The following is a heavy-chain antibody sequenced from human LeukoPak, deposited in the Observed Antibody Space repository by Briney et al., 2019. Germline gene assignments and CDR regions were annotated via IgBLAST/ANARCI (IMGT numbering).Heavy chain of an antibody. V-gene: IGHV4-39*07. CDR3: ARSLNYYDSSGYYDY. D-gene: IGHD3-22*01. CDR1: GRSISTSNYY. J-gene: IGHJ4*02. CDR2: IYYSGST. Sequence: SETLSLTCTVSGRSISTSNYYWGWIRQPPGKGLEWIGRIYYSGSTYYNPSLKSRVTISVDTSKNQFSLKLRSVTAADTAVYYCARSLNYYDSSGYYDYWGQGPLVTVSS.